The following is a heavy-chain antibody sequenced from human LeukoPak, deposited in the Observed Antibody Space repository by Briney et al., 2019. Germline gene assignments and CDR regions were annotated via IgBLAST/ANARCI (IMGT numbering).Heavy chain of an antibody. D-gene: IGHD3-22*01. J-gene: IGHJ6*02. Sequence: PSETLSLTCTVSGGSISSYYWSWIRQPAGKGLEWIGRIYTSGSTNYNPSLKSRVTMSVDTSKNQFSLKLSSVTAADTAVYYCATTTYYYDSSGYPKDYYYYGMDVWGQGTTVTVSS. CDR1: GGSISSYY. V-gene: IGHV4-4*07. CDR2: IYTSGST. CDR3: ATTTYYYDSSGYPKDYYYYGMDV.